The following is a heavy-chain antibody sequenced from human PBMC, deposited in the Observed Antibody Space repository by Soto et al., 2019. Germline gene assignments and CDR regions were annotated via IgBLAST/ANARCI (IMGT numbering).Heavy chain of an antibody. CDR3: AKGMTPPGAPAWYYFDS. CDR2: FSLSGTT. D-gene: IGHD2-8*02. CDR1: GASITGTSY. Sequence: SETLSLTCTVSGASITGTSYWSWIRQPAGKGLEWIGRFSLSGTTNYNPSLRSRVTMSADVSKNQFSLRLTSVTAADTALYYCAKGMTPPGAPAWYYFDSWGQGTLVTVSS. V-gene: IGHV4-4*07. J-gene: IGHJ4*02.